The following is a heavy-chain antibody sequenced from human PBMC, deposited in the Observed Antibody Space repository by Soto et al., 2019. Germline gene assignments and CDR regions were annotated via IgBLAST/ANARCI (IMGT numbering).Heavy chain of an antibody. CDR2: IIPIFGTA. Sequence: QVQLVQSGAEVKKPGSSVKFSSKASGGPFSSYAISWVRQAPGQGLEWMGGIIPIFGTANYAQKFQGRVTITADESTSTAYMELSSLRSEDTAVYYCARGFGGSLLATTNLDYWGQGTLVTVSS. CDR1: GGPFSSYA. V-gene: IGHV1-69*01. D-gene: IGHD5-12*01. J-gene: IGHJ4*02. CDR3: ARGFGGSLLATTNLDY.